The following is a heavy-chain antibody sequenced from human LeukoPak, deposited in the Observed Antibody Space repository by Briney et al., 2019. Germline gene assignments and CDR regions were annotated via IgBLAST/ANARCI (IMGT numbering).Heavy chain of an antibody. J-gene: IGHJ4*02. CDR3: ARLDASLAHLSGSFPDY. V-gene: IGHV4-39*01. CDR2: VDYSGRP. D-gene: IGHD3-10*01. CDR1: GGSITNSDYF. Sequence: SETLSLTCTVSGGSITNSDYFWGWIRQPPGKRLEWMGNVDYSGRPHRNPSLMGRVTINADRSRNQFSLNLSSVTAADTAVYFCARLDASLAHLSGSFPDYWGQGALVTVSS.